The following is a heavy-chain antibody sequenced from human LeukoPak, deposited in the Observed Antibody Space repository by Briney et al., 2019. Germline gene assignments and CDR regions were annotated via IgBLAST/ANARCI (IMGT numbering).Heavy chain of an antibody. D-gene: IGHD3-22*01. CDR2: IKQDGSEK. J-gene: IGHJ5*02. CDR3: ARDLNDFGGYYDSSGYYGGPNWFDP. CDR1: GFTFSSYW. V-gene: IGHV3-7*01. Sequence: GGSLRLSCAASGFTFSSYWMSWVRQAPWKGLEWVANIKQDGSEKYYVDSVKGRFTISRDNAKNSLYLQMNSLRAEDTAVYYCARDLNDFGGYYDSSGYYGGPNWFDPWGQGTLVTVSS.